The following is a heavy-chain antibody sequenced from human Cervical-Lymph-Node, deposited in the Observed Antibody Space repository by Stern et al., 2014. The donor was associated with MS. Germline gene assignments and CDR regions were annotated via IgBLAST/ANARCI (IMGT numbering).Heavy chain of an antibody. CDR1: GFTFSNFA. CDR2: ISTDGSAT. Sequence: VQLESGGGVVQPGRSLRLSCAASGFTFSNFAMNWLRQSPDKGLQWLAAISTDGSATNYADSVKGRFTISRDNSKNTLYLEMNSLTTEDTAVFYCARDLGYWGQGTLVTVSS. J-gene: IGHJ4*02. V-gene: IGHV3-30-3*01. CDR3: ARDLGY.